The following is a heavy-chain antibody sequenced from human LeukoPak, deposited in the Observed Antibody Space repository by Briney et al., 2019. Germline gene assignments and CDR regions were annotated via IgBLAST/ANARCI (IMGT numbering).Heavy chain of an antibody. Sequence: PGGSLRLSCAASGFSFSTYSMNWVRQAPGKGLEWISYISSRSDAIYYADFVKGRFTISRDNAKNSLFLQMNSLRAEDTAVYYCARETTSGYWGQGTLVTVSS. D-gene: IGHD1-1*01. V-gene: IGHV3-48*04. CDR2: ISSRSDAI. CDR3: ARETTSGY. CDR1: GFSFSTYS. J-gene: IGHJ4*02.